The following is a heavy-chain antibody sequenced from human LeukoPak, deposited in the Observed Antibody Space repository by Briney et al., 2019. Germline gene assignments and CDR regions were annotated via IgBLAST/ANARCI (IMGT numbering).Heavy chain of an antibody. Sequence: SETLSLTCAVSGGSFSGYYWTWIRQPPGKGLEWIGEINHSGSTNYNPSLKSRVTISVDTSKNQFSLKLSSVTAADTAVYYCARGRYGSGSYYTGSRGYYFDYWGQGTLVTVSS. CDR1: GGSFSGYY. D-gene: IGHD3-10*01. CDR3: ARGRYGSGSYYTGSRGYYFDY. CDR2: INHSGST. V-gene: IGHV4-34*01. J-gene: IGHJ4*02.